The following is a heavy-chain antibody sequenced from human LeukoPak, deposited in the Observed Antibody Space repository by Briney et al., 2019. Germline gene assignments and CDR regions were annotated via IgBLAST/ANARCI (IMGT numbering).Heavy chain of an antibody. CDR1: GFTFDDYG. Sequence: GGSLRLSCAASGFTFDDYGMSWVGQAPGKGLEWVSGINWNGGSTGYADSVKGRFTISRDNAKNSLYLQMNSLRAEDTALYYCARDGSYYALDYWGQGTLVTVSS. J-gene: IGHJ4*02. V-gene: IGHV3-20*04. D-gene: IGHD1-26*01. CDR2: INWNGGST. CDR3: ARDGSYYALDY.